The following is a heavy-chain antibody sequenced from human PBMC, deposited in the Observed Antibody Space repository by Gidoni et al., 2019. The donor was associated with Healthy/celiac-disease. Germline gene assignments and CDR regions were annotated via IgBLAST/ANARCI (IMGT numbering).Heavy chain of an antibody. CDR2: INHSGST. CDR3: ARGGKAMVFGPPKKYYFDY. J-gene: IGHJ4*02. V-gene: IGHV4-34*01. D-gene: IGHD5-18*01. CDR1: GGSFSGYY. Sequence: QVQLQQWGAGLLKPSETLSLTCAVYGGSFSGYYWSWIRQPPGKGLEWIGEINHSGSTNYNPSLKSRVTISVDTSKNQFSLKLSSVTAADTAVYYCARGGKAMVFGPPKKYYFDYWGQGTLVTVSS.